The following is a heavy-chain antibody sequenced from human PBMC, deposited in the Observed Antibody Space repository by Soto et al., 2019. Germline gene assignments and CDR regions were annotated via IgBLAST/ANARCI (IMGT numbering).Heavy chain of an antibody. D-gene: IGHD3-10*01. J-gene: IGHJ4*02. CDR3: ARYGSGSAYDH. V-gene: IGHV3-64*02. Sequence: PGGSLRLSCAASGFTFSSYWMHWVRQAPGKGMLCVSPISTDGGTTNYTDSVKGRFIISRDNSKNTLYLQMGSLRGEDMAVYYCARYGSGSAYDHWGQGTLVTVSS. CDR1: GFTFSSYW. CDR2: ISTDGGTT.